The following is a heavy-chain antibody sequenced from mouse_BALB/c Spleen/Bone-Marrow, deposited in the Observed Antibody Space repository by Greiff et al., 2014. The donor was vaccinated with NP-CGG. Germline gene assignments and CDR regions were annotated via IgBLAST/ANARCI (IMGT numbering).Heavy chain of an antibody. Sequence: QVQLQQSGAELVRPGTSVKVSCKGSGYAFTNYLIEWVKQRPGQGLEWIGVINSGSGGTKYNEKFKGKATLTADKSSSTAYMQLSSLTSDDSAVYFCARAITDVDYWGQGTSVTVSS. V-gene: IGHV1-54*01. D-gene: IGHD2-4*01. CDR3: ARAITDVDY. J-gene: IGHJ4*01. CDR2: INSGSGGT. CDR1: GYAFTNYL.